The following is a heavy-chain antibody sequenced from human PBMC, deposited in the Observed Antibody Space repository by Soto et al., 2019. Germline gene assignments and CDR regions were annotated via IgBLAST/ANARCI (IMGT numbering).Heavy chain of an antibody. CDR3: ERDLGALQRSVGPGY. CDR2: VYYSGST. CDR1: GGTISTYY. D-gene: IGHD1-26*01. J-gene: IGHJ4*02. V-gene: IGHV4-59*01. Sequence: SETLSLTCTVSGGTISTYYWSWIRQPPGKGLEWIGYVYYSGSTNYNPSLKSRVTISVDTSKNQFSLKVSSVTAADTAVYYCERDLGALQRSVGPGYWGQGTLVPVSP.